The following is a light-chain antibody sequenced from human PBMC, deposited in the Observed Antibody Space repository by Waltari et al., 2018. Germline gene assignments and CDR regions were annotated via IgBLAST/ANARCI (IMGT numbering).Light chain of an antibody. J-gene: IGLJ3*02. CDR3: HSYDNSLSGSV. CDR1: SSNIGANYD. Sequence: QSVLTQPPSVSGAPGQRVTISCTGSSSNIGANYDVQWYQQLPGTAPKLLIYGNTNRPSGVPDRFSGSKSGTSASRAITGLQAEDEADYYCHSYDNSLSGSVFGEETTLTVL. CDR2: GNT. V-gene: IGLV1-40*01.